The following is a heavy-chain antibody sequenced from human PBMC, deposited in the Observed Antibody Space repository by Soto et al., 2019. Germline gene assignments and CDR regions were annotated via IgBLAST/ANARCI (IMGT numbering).Heavy chain of an antibody. CDR3: ARQGEVLDF. Sequence: GESLKISCKGSGYSFTSYWVGWVRQMPGKGLEWMGIIYPGDSNTRYSPSFQGQVTFSAERSTSTAYLQWSSLKASDTAMYYCARQGEVLDFWGQGTLVTVSS. CDR2: IYPGDSNT. J-gene: IGHJ4*02. CDR1: GYSFTSYW. V-gene: IGHV5-51*01.